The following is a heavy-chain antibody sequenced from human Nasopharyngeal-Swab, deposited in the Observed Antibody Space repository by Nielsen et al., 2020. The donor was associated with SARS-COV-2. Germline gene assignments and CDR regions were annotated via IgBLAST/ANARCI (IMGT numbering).Heavy chain of an antibody. CDR2: ISYDGSNK. CDR3: AKVPGSSWVDAFDI. J-gene: IGHJ3*02. CDR1: GFIFSSYD. Sequence: LSLAWAAGGFIFSSYDMHWVRQAPGKGLEWVAVISYDGSNKYYADSLKGRFTISKDNSKNTLYLQMNSLRAEDTAVYYCAKVPGSSWVDAFDIWGQGTKVTVSS. V-gene: IGHV3-30*18. D-gene: IGHD6-13*01.